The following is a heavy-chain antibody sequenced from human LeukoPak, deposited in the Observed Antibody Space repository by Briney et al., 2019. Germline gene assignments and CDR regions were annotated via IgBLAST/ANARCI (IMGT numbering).Heavy chain of an antibody. D-gene: IGHD3-9*01. J-gene: IGHJ6*03. CDR3: AKDLGTYYDILTGYVNYYFYMDV. CDR1: GFTFTNYW. V-gene: IGHV3-7*03. Sequence: GGSLRLSCAASGFTFTNYWMSWVRQAPGKGLELVANIKQDRSEKYYVDSVKGRFTISRDNSKNTLYLQMNSLRAEDTAVYYCAKDLGTYYDILTGYVNYYFYMDVWGKGTTVTISS. CDR2: IKQDRSEK.